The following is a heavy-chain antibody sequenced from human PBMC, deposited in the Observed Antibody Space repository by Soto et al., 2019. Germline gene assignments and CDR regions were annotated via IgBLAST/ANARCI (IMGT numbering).Heavy chain of an antibody. CDR2: FDPEDGET. CDR1: GYTLTELS. J-gene: IGHJ4*02. D-gene: IGHD3-3*01. CDR3: ATGNDFWSGYYRY. V-gene: IGHV1-24*01. Sequence: PVQVSCKVSGYTLTELSMHWVRQAPGKGLEWMGGFDPEDGETIYAQKFQGRVTMTEDTSTDTAYMELSSLRSEDTAVYYCATGNDFWSGYYRYWGQGTLVTVSS.